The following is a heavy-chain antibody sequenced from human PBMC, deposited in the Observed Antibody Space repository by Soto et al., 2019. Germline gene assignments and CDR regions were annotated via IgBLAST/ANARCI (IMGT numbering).Heavy chain of an antibody. CDR2: INHSGST. Sequence: SETLSLTCAVYGGSFSGYYWTWIRQPPGTGLEWIGEINHSGSTNYNPSLKSRVTISVDTSKDQFSLKLTSVTAAGTAVYYCARDKITGLFDYWGQGTLVTVSS. CDR3: ARDKITGLFDY. J-gene: IGHJ4*02. CDR1: GGSFSGYY. D-gene: IGHD2-8*02. V-gene: IGHV4-34*01.